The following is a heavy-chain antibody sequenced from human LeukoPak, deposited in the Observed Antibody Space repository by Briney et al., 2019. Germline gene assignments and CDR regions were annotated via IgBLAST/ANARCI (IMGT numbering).Heavy chain of an antibody. Sequence: PGGSLRLSCAASGFTFSNYAMHWVRQAPGKGLEWVSSISSSSSYMYYADSMRGRFTISRDSAQNSLYLQMNGLKAEDTAVYYCARDSGLQPIVTYYFDSWGQGTLVTVSS. V-gene: IGHV3-21*01. J-gene: IGHJ4*02. CDR3: ARDSGLQPIVTYYFDS. D-gene: IGHD5-18*01. CDR2: ISSSSSYM. CDR1: GFTFSNYA.